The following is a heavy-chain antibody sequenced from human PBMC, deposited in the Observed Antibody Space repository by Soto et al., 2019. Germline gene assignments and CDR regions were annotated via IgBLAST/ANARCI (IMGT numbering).Heavy chain of an antibody. Sequence: QVQLVPSGTEVKKPGSSVKVSCKTSGGSLSTNPISWVRQAPGQGLEWMGGTGSGTGPGNHAQKFQGRLTVTADKATGTVYMELTNLSSEDTAVYYCARRDSGGFFRFFDSWGQGNLVTVSS. CDR1: GGSLSTNP. CDR3: ARRDSGGFFRFFDS. J-gene: IGHJ4*02. CDR2: TGSGTGPG. D-gene: IGHD2-15*01. V-gene: IGHV1-69*06.